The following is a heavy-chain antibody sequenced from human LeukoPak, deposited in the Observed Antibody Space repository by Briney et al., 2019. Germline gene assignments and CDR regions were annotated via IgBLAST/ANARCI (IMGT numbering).Heavy chain of an antibody. CDR3: ARGIAAAGTSAFDV. J-gene: IGHJ3*01. Sequence: GGSLRLSCTASGFTFSAYGMHWVRQAPGKGLEWVSFIRYDETYKYYADSVKGRFTVSRDNSKNTLYLQMNSLRAEDTAVYYCARGIAAAGTSAFDVWGQGTMVTVSS. D-gene: IGHD6-13*01. CDR1: GFTFSAYG. V-gene: IGHV3-30*02. CDR2: IRYDETYK.